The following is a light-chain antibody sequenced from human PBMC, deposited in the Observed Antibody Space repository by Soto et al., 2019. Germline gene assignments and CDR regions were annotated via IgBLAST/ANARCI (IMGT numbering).Light chain of an antibody. CDR3: LLYYGGALV. CDR1: TGAVTSRYY. J-gene: IGLJ2*01. CDR2: STT. V-gene: IGLV7-43*01. Sequence: QAVLTQEPSLTVSPGGTVTLTCASSTGAVTSRYYPNWFQQKPGQAPRTLIYSTTNKHPWTPARFSGSLLGGKAALTLSGVQPEDEAEYYCLLYYGGALVFGGGTKVTVL.